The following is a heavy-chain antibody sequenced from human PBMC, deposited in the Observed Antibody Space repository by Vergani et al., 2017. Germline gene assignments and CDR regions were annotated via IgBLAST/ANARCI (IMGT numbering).Heavy chain of an antibody. CDR2: FSYGGSS. CDR3: VRRTFYYGSGSSSWCDP. V-gene: IGHV4-39*01. J-gene: IGHJ5*02. D-gene: IGHD3-10*01. Sequence: QVQLQESGPGLLRPSETLSLNCTVSSSSSYSWDWVRQAPGKGLEWIGSFSYGGSSDFNPSLKSRVTLSMDTSKSQFSLKLTSVTAADTAVYYCVRRTFYYGSGSSSWCDPWGQGVLVTVSS. CDR1: SSSSYS.